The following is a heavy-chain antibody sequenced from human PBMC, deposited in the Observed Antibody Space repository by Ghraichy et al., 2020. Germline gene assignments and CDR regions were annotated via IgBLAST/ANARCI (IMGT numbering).Heavy chain of an antibody. CDR1: GYTFTSYY. CDR3: ARAPHGNRRYGPFDY. Sequence: ASVKVSCKASGYTFTSYYMHWVRQAPGQGLEWMGIINPSGGSTSYAQKFQGRVTMTRDTSTSTVYMELSSLRSEDTAVYYCARAPHGNRRYGPFDYWGQGTLVTVSS. V-gene: IGHV1-46*01. D-gene: IGHD4-17*01. CDR2: INPSGGST. J-gene: IGHJ4*02.